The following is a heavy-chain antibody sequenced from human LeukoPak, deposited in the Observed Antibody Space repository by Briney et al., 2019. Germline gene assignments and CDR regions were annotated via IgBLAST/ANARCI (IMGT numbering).Heavy chain of an antibody. CDR3: ARAGYYDFWSGYWSWFDP. CDR1: GYTFTSYY. CDR2: INPSGGST. J-gene: IGHJ5*02. Sequence: GASAKVSCKASGYTFTSYYMHWVRQAPGQGLEWMGIINPSGGSTSYAQKFQGRVTMTRDTSTSTVYMELSSLRSEDTAVYYCARAGYYDFWSGYWSWFDPWGQGTLVTVSS. V-gene: IGHV1-46*01. D-gene: IGHD3-3*01.